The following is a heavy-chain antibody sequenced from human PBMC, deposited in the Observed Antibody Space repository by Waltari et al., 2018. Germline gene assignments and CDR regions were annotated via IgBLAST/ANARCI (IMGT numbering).Heavy chain of an antibody. D-gene: IGHD6-19*01. J-gene: IGHJ6*03. V-gene: IGHV4-39*01. CDR3: ARHFYSSAWSHYYYYMDV. Sequence: QLQLQESGPGLAKPSETLSLTCTVSGCSISSSSYYWGWIRQPPGKGLEWIWSVSYSGRTYYNPSVNSRVNTSVDTSKNQFSLNLSSVTAADTAVYYCARHFYSSAWSHYYYYMDVWGKGTTVTVSS. CDR2: VSYSGRT. CDR1: GCSISSSSYY.